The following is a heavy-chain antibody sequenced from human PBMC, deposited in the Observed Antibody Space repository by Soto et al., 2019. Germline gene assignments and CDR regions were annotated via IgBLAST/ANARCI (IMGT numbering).Heavy chain of an antibody. CDR3: ARAISLGVAAAGSWFDP. Sequence: GASVKVSCKASGYTFTSYYMHWVRQAPGQGLEWMGIINPSGGSTSYAQKFQGRVTMTRDTSTSTVYMELSSLRSEDTALYYCARAISLGVAAAGSWFDPWGQGTLVTVSS. CDR1: GYTFTSYY. J-gene: IGHJ5*02. D-gene: IGHD6-13*01. V-gene: IGHV1-46*03. CDR2: INPSGGST.